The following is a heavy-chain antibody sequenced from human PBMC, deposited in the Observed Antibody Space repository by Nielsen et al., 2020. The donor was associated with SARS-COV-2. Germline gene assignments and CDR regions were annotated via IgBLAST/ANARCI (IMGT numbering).Heavy chain of an antibody. V-gene: IGHV3-33*01. J-gene: IGHJ5*02. CDR3: ARDPSSSWYNWFDP. D-gene: IGHD6-13*01. CDR1: GFTFSSYG. Sequence: GGSLRLSCAASGFTFSSYGMHWVRQAPGKGLEWVAVIWYDGSNKYYADSVKGRFTISRDNSKNTLYLQMNSLRAEDTAVYYCARDPSSSWYNWFDPWGQGTLVTVSS. CDR2: IWYDGSNK.